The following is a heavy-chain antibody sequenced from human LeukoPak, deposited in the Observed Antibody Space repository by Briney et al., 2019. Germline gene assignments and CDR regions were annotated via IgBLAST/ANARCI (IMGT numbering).Heavy chain of an antibody. CDR2: IYYSGST. V-gene: IGHV4-31*03. Sequence: SETLSLTCTVSGGSISSGGYYWSWIRQHPGKGLGWIGYIYYSGSTYYNPSLKSRVTISVDTSKNQFSLKLSSVTAADTAVYYCASRVGATGYFDYWGQGTLVTVSS. J-gene: IGHJ4*02. CDR3: ASRVGATGYFDY. CDR1: GGSISSGGYY. D-gene: IGHD1-26*01.